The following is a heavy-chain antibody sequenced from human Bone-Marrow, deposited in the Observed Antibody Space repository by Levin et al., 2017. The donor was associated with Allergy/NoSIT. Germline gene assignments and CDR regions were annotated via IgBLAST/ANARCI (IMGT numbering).Heavy chain of an antibody. Sequence: GESLKISCAGSGFSFSTYAMNWVRQAPGKGLEWISYISTSSLTIYSADSVKGRFTISRDNANNSLYLQMNSVRDEDTAVYYCARGGLTKPSHFDYWGQGILVTVSS. CDR2: ISTSSLTI. J-gene: IGHJ4*02. D-gene: IGHD3-16*01. CDR1: GFSFSTYA. CDR3: ARGGLTKPSHFDY. V-gene: IGHV3-48*02.